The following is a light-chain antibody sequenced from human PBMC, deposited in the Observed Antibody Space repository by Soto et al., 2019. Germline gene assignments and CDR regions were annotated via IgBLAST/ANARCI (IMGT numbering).Light chain of an antibody. V-gene: IGKV1-5*03. J-gene: IGKJ4*01. CDR1: QRISSW. CDR2: KAS. CDR3: QQYESYPMT. Sequence: DSQMTQYPSTLSASVGDRVTITCRASQRISSWLAWYQQKPGKAPKLLISKASTLQSGVPPRFSGSGSGTEFTLTIISLQPDDFATYYCQQYESYPMTFGGGTKVEIK.